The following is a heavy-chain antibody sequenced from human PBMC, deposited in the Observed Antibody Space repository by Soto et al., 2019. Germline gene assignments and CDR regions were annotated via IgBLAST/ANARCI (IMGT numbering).Heavy chain of an antibody. CDR3: AGAGHYYEMSGNWFDP. CDR2: IWDDGSNK. CDR1: GFTFSSYG. V-gene: IGHV3-33*01. D-gene: IGHD3-22*01. J-gene: IGHJ5*02. Sequence: QVQLVESGGGVVQPGRSLRLSCAASGFTFSSYGMHWVRQAPGKGLEWVAVIWDDGSNKYYADSVKGRFTISRDNSKNTLYLQRNSLRAEDTAVYYCAGAGHYYEMSGNWFDPLGQGTLVTVSS.